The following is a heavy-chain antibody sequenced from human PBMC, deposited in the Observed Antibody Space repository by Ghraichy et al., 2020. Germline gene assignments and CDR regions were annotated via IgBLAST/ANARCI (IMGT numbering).Heavy chain of an antibody. J-gene: IGHJ3*02. CDR3: ARDCNYYDSSGYSKRAFDS. Sequence: SETLSLTCTVSGDSLSSAACYWGWIRQSPGKGLEWIGTISQSGRTYFNPSLWSRFTISIDTSKQFSLRLDSVTAADTSLYYCARDCNYYDSSGYSKRAFDSWGLGTMVTVSS. CDR2: ISQSGRT. D-gene: IGHD3-22*01. CDR1: GDSLSSAACY. V-gene: IGHV4-38-2*02.